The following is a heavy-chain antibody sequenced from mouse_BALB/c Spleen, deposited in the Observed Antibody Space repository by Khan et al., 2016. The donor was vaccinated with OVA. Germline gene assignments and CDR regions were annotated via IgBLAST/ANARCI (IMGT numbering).Heavy chain of an antibody. Sequence: EVQLQESGPSLVKPSQTLSLTCSVTGDSITTGYWNWIRKFPGNKLEYMGYIIYTGDTSYNPSIKSRISITRHTSNTQYYLQVNSVTDEDTATYYCTRSTVRYAFVYWGQGTLVTVSA. CDR1: GDSITTGY. CDR3: TRSTVRYAFVY. J-gene: IGHJ3*01. D-gene: IGHD2-14*01. V-gene: IGHV3-8*02. CDR2: IIYTGDT.